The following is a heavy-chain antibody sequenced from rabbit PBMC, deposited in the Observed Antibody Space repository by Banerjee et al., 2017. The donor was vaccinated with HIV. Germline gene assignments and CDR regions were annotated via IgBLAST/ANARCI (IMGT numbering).Heavy chain of an antibody. D-gene: IGHD6-1*01. J-gene: IGHJ3*01. CDR3: ARGGYTYGDAGYAYAMARLGL. Sequence: QSLEESGGDLVKPGASLTLTCTASGFSFSSSCYMCWVRQAPGKGLEWIGCIYAGRSGTTYSASWAKGRFTISKTSSTTVTLQMTSLTAADTATYFCARGGYTYGDAGYAYAMARLGLWGQGTLVTVS. CDR1: GFSFSSSCY. CDR2: IYAGRSGTT. V-gene: IGHV1S40*01.